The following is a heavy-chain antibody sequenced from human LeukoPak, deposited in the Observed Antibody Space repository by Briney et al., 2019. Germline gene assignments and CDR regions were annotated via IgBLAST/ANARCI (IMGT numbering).Heavy chain of an antibody. CDR3: ARAPPITRGPFDP. V-gene: IGHV1-2*02. Sequence: VASVKVSCKASGYTFTSYAMNWVRQAPGQGLEWMGWINPNSGGTIYAQKFRGRVTMTRDTSISTVYMELSRLRSDDTAVYYCARAPPITRGPFDPWGQGTLVTVSS. J-gene: IGHJ5*02. D-gene: IGHD3-10*01. CDR2: INPNSGGT. CDR1: GYTFTSYA.